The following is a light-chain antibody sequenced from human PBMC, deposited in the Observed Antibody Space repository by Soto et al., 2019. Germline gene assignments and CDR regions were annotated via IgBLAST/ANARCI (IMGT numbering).Light chain of an antibody. CDR1: QSVSNTY. CDR3: QQYGSSPQVT. Sequence: EIVLTQSPGTLSLSPGERATLSCRASQSVSNTYLAWYQQKAGQAPRLLIYDASNRATGIPARFSGSGSGTDFTLTISSLEPEDFAVYYCQQYGSSPQVTFGPGTKVAI. V-gene: IGKV3-20*01. J-gene: IGKJ3*01. CDR2: DAS.